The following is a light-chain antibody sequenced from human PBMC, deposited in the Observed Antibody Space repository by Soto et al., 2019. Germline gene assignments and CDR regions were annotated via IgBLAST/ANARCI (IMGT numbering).Light chain of an antibody. J-gene: IGKJ4*01. CDR3: QQYNTFLT. V-gene: IGKV1-5*01. CDR1: QSVSGW. Sequence: DIQMTQSPSTLSASVGDTVTVTCRASQSVSGWLAWYQQKPGEAPKLLIYAASSLQSGVPSRFSGSESETDFTLTISSLQPEDSATYYCQQYNTFLTFGGGTKVDIK. CDR2: AAS.